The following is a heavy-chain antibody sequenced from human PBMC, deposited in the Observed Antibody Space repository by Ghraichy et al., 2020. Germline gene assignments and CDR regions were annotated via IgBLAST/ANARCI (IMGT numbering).Heavy chain of an antibody. CDR3: ARVLYGDYGMDV. V-gene: IGHV3-48*03. CDR2: ISSSGSTI. J-gene: IGHJ6*02. Sequence: GSLRLSCAASGFTFSSYEMNWVRQAPGKGLEWVSYISSSGSTINYADSVKGRFTLSRDNAKNSLYLQMNSLRAEDTAVYYCARVLYGDYGMDVWGQGTTVTVSS. CDR1: GFTFSSYE. D-gene: IGHD4-17*01.